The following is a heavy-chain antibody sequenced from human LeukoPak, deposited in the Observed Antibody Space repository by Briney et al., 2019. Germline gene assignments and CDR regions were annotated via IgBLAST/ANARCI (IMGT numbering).Heavy chain of an antibody. V-gene: IGHV3-21*01. CDR2: ISSSSSYI. D-gene: IGHD5-24*01. CDR1: GFTFSSYS. J-gene: IGHJ4*02. Sequence: GGSLRLSCAASGFTFSSYSMNWVGQAPGKGLEWVSSISSSSSYIYYADSVKGRFTISRGNAKNSLYLQMNSLRAEDTAVYYCARDHGDGYNNDWGQGTLVTVSS. CDR3: ARDHGDGYNND.